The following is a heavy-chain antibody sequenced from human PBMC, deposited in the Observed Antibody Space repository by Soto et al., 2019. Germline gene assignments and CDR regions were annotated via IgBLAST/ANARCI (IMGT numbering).Heavy chain of an antibody. CDR2: INHSGST. J-gene: IGHJ4*02. CDR3: ARWSAAVAGTYYFDY. CDR1: GGSISGYY. V-gene: IGHV4-34*01. D-gene: IGHD6-19*01. Sequence: QVQLQQWGAGLLKPSETLSLTCAVYGGSISGYYWSWIRQPPGKGLEWIGEINHSGSTNYNPSLKSRVTISVDTSKNQFSLKLSSVTAADTAVYYCARWSAAVAGTYYFDYWGQGTLVTVSS.